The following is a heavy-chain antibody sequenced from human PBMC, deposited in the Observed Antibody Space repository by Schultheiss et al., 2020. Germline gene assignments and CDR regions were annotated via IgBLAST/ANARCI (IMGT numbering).Heavy chain of an antibody. CDR1: GGSFSGYY. Sequence: SETLSLTCAVYGGSFSGYYWSWIRQPPGKGLEWIGEIYHSGSTNYNPSLKSRVTISVDTSKNQFSLKLSSVTAADTAVYYCARKRPWGNYGMDVWGQGTTVTVSS. V-gene: IGHV4-34*01. CDR3: ARKRPWGNYGMDV. J-gene: IGHJ6*02. CDR2: IYHSGST. D-gene: IGHD3-16*01.